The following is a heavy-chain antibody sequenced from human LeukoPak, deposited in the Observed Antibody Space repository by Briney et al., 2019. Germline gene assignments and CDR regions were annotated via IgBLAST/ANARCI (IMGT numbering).Heavy chain of an antibody. D-gene: IGHD3-10*02. CDR3: AELGLTMIGGV. CDR2: ISSSCSTI. J-gene: IGHJ6*04. CDR1: GFTLSSYE. Sequence: PGGSLRLSCAASGFTLSSYEMNWVGQAPGKGLEGVSYISSSCSTIYYADSLKGRVTISRHNAKNSLYLPMDSLRAEDTPVYYCAELGLTMIGGVWGKGTPVTISS. V-gene: IGHV3-48*03.